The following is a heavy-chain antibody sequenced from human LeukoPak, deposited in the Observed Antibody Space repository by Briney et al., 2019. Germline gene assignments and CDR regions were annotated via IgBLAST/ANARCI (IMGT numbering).Heavy chain of an antibody. CDR3: ACVGLELREDPHDY. CDR2: IIPIFGTA. CDR1: GGTSSSYA. D-gene: IGHD1-7*01. V-gene: IGHV1-69*05. J-gene: IGHJ4*02. Sequence: SVKVSCKASGGTSSSYAISWVRQAPGQGLEWMGGIIPIFGTANYAQKFQGRVTITTDESTSTAYMELSSLRSEDTAVYYCACVGLELREDPHDYWCQGTLVTVSS.